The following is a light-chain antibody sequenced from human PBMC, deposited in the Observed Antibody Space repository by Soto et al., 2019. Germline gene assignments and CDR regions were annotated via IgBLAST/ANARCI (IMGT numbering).Light chain of an antibody. Sequence: DIVMTQSPLSLPVTPGEPASISCRSSQSLLHSNGYNYLDWYLQKPGQSPQLLIYLGSNRASGVPDRFSGSGSGTAFTLKISRVEAEDVGVYYCMQALQTRYTFGQGTKLEIK. CDR2: LGS. CDR3: MQALQTRYT. J-gene: IGKJ2*01. V-gene: IGKV2-28*01. CDR1: QSLLHSNGYNY.